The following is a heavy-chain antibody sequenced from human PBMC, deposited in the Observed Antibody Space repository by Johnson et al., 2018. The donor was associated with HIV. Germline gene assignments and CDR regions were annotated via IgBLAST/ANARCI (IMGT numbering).Heavy chain of an antibody. CDR1: GFTVSSNF. CDR3: ARESSAGEYSYGII. CDR2: IYWCGST. D-gene: IGHD5-18*01. V-gene: IGHV3-66*02. J-gene: IGHJ3*02. Sequence: VQLVESGGDLVQPGGSLRLSCAASGFTVSSNFMTWVRQAPGKGLEWVSVIYWCGSTYYADSVRGRFTISRDNSKNTLYLQMNSLKAEDTAVYYCARESSAGEYSYGIIWGQGTMVTVSS.